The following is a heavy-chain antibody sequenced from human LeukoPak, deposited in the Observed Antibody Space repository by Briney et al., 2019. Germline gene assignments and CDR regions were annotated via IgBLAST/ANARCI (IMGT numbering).Heavy chain of an antibody. V-gene: IGHV4-61*02. Sequence: SQTLSLTCTLSAGAINSGDYCWSWIRPPAGKGLEWSGRIYSAGTTSYYNPSLKSRVPISIDTSKHQFTLKLTSVTAADTAVYYCARGIGTSYDSSRDAFDIWGQGTMVTVSS. D-gene: IGHD3-22*01. J-gene: IGHJ3*02. CDR1: AGAINSGDYC. CDR3: ARGIGTSYDSSRDAFDI. CDR2: IYSAGTT.